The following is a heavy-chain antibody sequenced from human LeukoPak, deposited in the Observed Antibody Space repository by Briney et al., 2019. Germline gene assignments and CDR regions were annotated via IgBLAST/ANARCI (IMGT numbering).Heavy chain of an antibody. J-gene: IGHJ4*02. CDR2: ISWNSGSI. D-gene: IGHD6-13*01. V-gene: IGHV3-9*01. CDR3: AKGYSSSWYYFDY. CDR1: GFTFDDYA. Sequence: GGSLRLSCAASGFTFDDYAMHWVRQAPGKGLEWVSGISWNSGSIGYADSVKGRFTISRDNAKNSLYLQMNSLRAEDTALYYCAKGYSSSWYYFDYWGQGTLVTVSS.